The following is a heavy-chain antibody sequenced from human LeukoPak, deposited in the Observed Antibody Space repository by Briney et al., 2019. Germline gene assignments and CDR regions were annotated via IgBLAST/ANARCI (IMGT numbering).Heavy chain of an antibody. CDR1: GGSIRNYF. V-gene: IGHV4-4*07. D-gene: IGHD3-22*01. Sequence: SETLSLTCSVYGGSIRNYFWSWIRQPAGKGLEWIGRIYTSGSTDYNPSLRSRVTMSVDTSRNQFSLKLTSVTAADTAVYYCARESKSYDGSGFYHDYWGQGTLVAVSS. CDR3: ARESKSYDGSGFYHDY. CDR2: IYTSGST. J-gene: IGHJ4*02.